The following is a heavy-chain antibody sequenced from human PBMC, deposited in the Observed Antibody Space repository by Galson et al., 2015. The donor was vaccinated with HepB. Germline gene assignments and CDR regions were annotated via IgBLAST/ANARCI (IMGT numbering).Heavy chain of an antibody. CDR1: GFVFSDYY. D-gene: IGHD2-2*01. J-gene: IGHJ6*02. V-gene: IGHV3-11*06. CDR3: TRDRYCTSTTCSGYYYGMDV. CDR2: ISRSSSNR. Sequence: SLRLSCAASGFVFSDYYMSWIRQAPGKGLEWISYISRSSSNRYYADSVNGRFTISRDDAKNSLYLQMNSLRDEDTAVYYCTRDRYCTSTTCSGYYYGMDVWGQGTTVTVSS.